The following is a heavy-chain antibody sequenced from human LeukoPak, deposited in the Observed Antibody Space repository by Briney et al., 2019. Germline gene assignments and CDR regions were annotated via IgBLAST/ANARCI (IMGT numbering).Heavy chain of an antibody. CDR2: IYYSGST. CDR3: ARVEWFGELSPFDI. V-gene: IGHV4-59*11. D-gene: IGHD3-10*01. J-gene: IGHJ3*02. Sequence: SETLSLTCTVSGGSFSTHYWSWIRQPPGRGLEWIGYIYYSGSTNYNPSLKSRVTISVDTSKNQFSLKLSSVTAADTAVYYCARVEWFGELSPFDIWGQGTMVTVSS. CDR1: GGSFSTHY.